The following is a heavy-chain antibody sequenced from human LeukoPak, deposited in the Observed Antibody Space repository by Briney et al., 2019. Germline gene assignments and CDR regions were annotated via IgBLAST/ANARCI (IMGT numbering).Heavy chain of an antibody. D-gene: IGHD3-10*02. Sequence: GGSLRLSCAASGFTFSSYGMHWVRQAPGKGLELVALISYDGSNKYYADSVKGRFTISRDNAKNSLYLQMNSLRAEDTAVYYCAELGITMIGGIWGKGTTVTISS. CDR3: AELGITMIGGI. J-gene: IGHJ6*04. V-gene: IGHV3-30*18. CDR2: ISYDGSNK. CDR1: GFTFSSYG.